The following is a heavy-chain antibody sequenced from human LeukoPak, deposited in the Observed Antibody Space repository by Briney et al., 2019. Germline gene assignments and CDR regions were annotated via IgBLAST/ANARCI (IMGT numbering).Heavy chain of an antibody. D-gene: IGHD6-6*01. J-gene: IGHJ4*02. CDR1: GFTVSSNY. V-gene: IGHV3-53*01. CDR3: ARSTSDIAARPIDY. Sequence: GSLRLSCAVSGFTVSSNYMSRVRQAPGKGLEWVSVIYSGGTTYYADSVKGRFTISRDNSKNTLYLQMNNLRAEDTGVYYCARSTSDIAARPIDYWGQGTLVTVSS. CDR2: IYSGGTT.